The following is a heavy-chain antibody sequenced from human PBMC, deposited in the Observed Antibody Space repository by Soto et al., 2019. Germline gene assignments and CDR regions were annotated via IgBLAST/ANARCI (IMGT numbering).Heavy chain of an antibody. CDR1: GFTFSTSP. V-gene: IGHV3-23*01. CDR3: AKDSRPYSSSWYNWFDP. J-gene: IGHJ5*02. D-gene: IGHD6-13*01. CDR2: LSGSGGST. Sequence: GGLLRLTSTAPGFTFSTSPMSWFRQTPGQGPEWVCALSGSGGSTYYADSVKGRFTISIYNSKTPLPLPMTSLRAEDTVVYYCAKDSRPYSSSWYNWFDPWGQGTLVTVSS.